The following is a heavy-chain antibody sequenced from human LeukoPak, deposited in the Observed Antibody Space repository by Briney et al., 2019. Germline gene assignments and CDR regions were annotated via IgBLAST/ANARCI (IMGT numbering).Heavy chain of an antibody. J-gene: IGHJ4*02. CDR2: IYSGGST. D-gene: IGHD1-7*01. V-gene: IGHV3-53*01. Sequence: PGGSLRLSCAASGFTVSSNYMSWVRQAPGKGLEWVSVIYSGGSTYYADSVKGRLTISRDNSKNTLYLQMNSLRAEDTAVYYCARSSRELGGYAPWELMPPFDYWGQGTLVTVSS. CDR3: ARSSRELGGYAPWELMPPFDY. CDR1: GFTVSSNY.